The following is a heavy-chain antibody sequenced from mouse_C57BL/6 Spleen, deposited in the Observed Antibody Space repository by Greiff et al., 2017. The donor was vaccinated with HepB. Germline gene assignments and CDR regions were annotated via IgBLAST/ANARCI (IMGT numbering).Heavy chain of an antibody. CDR3: ARDRGYGSYFDY. Sequence: DVKLVESEGGLVQPGSSMKLSCTASGFTFSDYYMAWVRQVPEKGLEWVANINYDGSSTYYLDSLKSRFIISRDNAKNILYLQMSSLKSEDTATYYCARDRGYGSYFDYWGQGTTLTVSS. J-gene: IGHJ2*01. D-gene: IGHD1-1*01. CDR1: GFTFSDYY. CDR2: INYDGSST. V-gene: IGHV5-16*01.